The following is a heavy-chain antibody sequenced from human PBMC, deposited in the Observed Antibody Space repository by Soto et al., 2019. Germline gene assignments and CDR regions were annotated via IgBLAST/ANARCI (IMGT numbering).Heavy chain of an antibody. V-gene: IGHV3-23*01. CDR1: GFPFSRFA. D-gene: IGHD2-15*01. CDR2: ISASGGST. CDR3: AKDVVVVVAPTAKTFDY. J-gene: IGHJ4*02. Sequence: PGGSLSLSCAASGFPFSRFAMSWVRQAPGKGLEWVSTISASGGSTYYADSVKGRFTISRDNSKNALFLQMNSLRAEDTAVYYCAKDVVVVVAPTAKTFDYWGQGTRVTV.